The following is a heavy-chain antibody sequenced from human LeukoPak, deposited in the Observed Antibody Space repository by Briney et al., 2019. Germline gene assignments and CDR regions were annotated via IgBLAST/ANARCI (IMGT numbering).Heavy chain of an antibody. CDR2: INHSGST. CDR3: ARGGVVVTVAFDY. V-gene: IGHV4-34*01. Sequence: SETLSLTCTVSGGSINSYYWSWIRQPPGKGLEWIGKINHSGSTNYNPSLKSRVTISVDTSKNQFSLKLSSVTAADTAVYYCARGGVVVTVAFDYWGQGTLVTVSS. J-gene: IGHJ4*02. CDR1: GGSINSYY. D-gene: IGHD3-22*01.